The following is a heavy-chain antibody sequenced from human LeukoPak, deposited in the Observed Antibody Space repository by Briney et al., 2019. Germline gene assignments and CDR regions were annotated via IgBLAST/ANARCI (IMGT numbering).Heavy chain of an antibody. J-gene: IGHJ4*02. V-gene: IGHV4-59*01. CDR2: IYCSVST. Sequence: PSETLSLTCTVSGGSITSYNWSWIRQPPEKGLEWIGYIYCSVSTNYNPSLKSRVTISVDTSKNQFSLKLSSVTAADTAVYYCARVRFYSGTYYFDYWGQGTLVTVSS. D-gene: IGHD1-26*01. CDR1: GGSITSYN. CDR3: ARVRFYSGTYYFDY.